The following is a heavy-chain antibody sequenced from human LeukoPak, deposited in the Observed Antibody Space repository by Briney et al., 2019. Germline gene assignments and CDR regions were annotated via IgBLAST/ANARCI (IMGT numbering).Heavy chain of an antibody. CDR2: IRYDESNK. D-gene: IGHD1-1*01. CDR3: ATRGHDSPSYYFDY. CDR1: GFTFSSYG. Sequence: GGSLRLSCAASGFTFSSYGMHWVRQAPGKGLEWVAFIRYDESNKYYADSVKGRFTISRDNYKNTLYLQVNGLRTEDTAVYYCATRGHDSPSYYFDYWGQGTLVTVSS. J-gene: IGHJ4*02. V-gene: IGHV3-30*02.